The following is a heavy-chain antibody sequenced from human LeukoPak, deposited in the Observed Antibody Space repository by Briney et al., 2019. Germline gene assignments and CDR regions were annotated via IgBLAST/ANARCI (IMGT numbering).Heavy chain of an antibody. CDR1: GYTFTHYV. Sequence: ASVKVSCKAYGYTFTHYVVHWVRQAPGQRPEWMGWINAGNGDTKYSQNFQGRVTITRDTSASTAYMELSSLTSEDTALYYCARDDCDDICYPGGYWGQGTLVTVSS. V-gene: IGHV1-3*01. D-gene: IGHD2-2*01. CDR3: ARDDCDDICYPGGY. J-gene: IGHJ4*02. CDR2: INAGNGDT.